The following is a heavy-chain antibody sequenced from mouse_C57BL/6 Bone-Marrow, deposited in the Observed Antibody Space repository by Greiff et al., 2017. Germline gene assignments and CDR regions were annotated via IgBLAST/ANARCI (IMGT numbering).Heavy chain of an antibody. D-gene: IGHD1-1*01. CDR1: GYTFTSYW. CDR2: IDPSDSYT. V-gene: IGHV1-59*01. Sequence: VQLQQPGAELVRPGTSVKLSCKASGYTFTSYWMHWVKQRPGQGLEWIGVIDPSDSYTNYNQKFKGKATLTVDTSSSTAYRQLSSLTSEDAAVYYCARNDGSSYRYFDVWGTGTTVTVSS. J-gene: IGHJ1*03. CDR3: ARNDGSSYRYFDV.